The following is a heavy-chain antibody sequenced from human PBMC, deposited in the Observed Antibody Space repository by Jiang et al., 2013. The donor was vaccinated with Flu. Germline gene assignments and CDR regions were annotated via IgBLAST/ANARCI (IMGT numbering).Heavy chain of an antibody. CDR3: ASLAAYYYDMDAFDI. V-gene: IGHV3-30*04. CDR2: ISYDGSNK. CDR1: GFTFSSYA. D-gene: IGHD3-22*01. J-gene: IGHJ3*02. Sequence: QLLESGGGVVQPGRSLRLSCAASGFTFSSYAMHWVRQAPGKGLEWVAVISYDGSNKYYADSVKGRFTISRDNSKNTLYLQMNSLRAEDTAVYYCASLAAYYYDMDAFDIWGQGTMVTVSS.